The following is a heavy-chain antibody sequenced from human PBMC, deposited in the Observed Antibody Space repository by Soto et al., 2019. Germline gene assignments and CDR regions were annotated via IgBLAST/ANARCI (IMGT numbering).Heavy chain of an antibody. J-gene: IGHJ6*02. CDR3: AKVFAWRYYGSGSYYGPNYYYYYGMDV. CDR2: ISGSGGST. V-gene: IGHV3-23*01. Sequence: PGGSLRISCAASGFTFSSYAMSWVRQAPGKGLEWVSAISGSGGSTYYADSVKGRFTISRDNSKNTLYLQMNSLRAEDTAVYYCAKVFAWRYYGSGSYYGPNYYYYYGMDVWGQGTTVTVSS. CDR1: GFTFSSYA. D-gene: IGHD3-10*01.